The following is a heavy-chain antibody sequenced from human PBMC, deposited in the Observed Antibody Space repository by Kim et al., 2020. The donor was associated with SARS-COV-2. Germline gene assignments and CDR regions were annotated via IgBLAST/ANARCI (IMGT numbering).Heavy chain of an antibody. CDR3: ANAVRHSYGLYYYYYYGMDV. CDR2: ISYDGSNK. J-gene: IGHJ6*02. D-gene: IGHD5-18*01. CDR1: GFTFSSYG. Sequence: GGSLRLSCAASGFTFSSYGMHWVRQAPGKGLEWVAVISYDGSNKYYADSVKGRFTISRDNSKNTLYLQMNSLRAEDTAVYYCANAVRHSYGLYYYYYYGMDVWGQGTTVTVSS. V-gene: IGHV3-30*18.